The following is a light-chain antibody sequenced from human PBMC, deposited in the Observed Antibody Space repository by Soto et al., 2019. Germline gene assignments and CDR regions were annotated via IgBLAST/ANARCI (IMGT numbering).Light chain of an antibody. V-gene: IGLV2-14*03. CDR3: QSYDRSLSGSF. CDR1: SSDVGGYND. CDR2: EVS. Sequence: QSALTQPASVSGSPGQSITISCTGTSSDVGGYNDVSWYQQHPGKAPKVMISEVSDRPSGVSDRFSGSKSGNTASLTISGLQAEDEADYYCQSYDRSLSGSFFGTGTKLTVL. J-gene: IGLJ1*01.